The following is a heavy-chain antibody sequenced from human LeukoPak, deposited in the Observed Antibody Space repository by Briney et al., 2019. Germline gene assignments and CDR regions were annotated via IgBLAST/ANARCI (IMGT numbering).Heavy chain of an antibody. D-gene: IGHD6-13*01. CDR2: IYYSGST. V-gene: IGHV4-39*01. J-gene: IGHJ4*02. CDR1: GGSISSSSYY. CDR3: ARQGWYSSSWHFLAPRRFDY. Sequence: SETLSLTCTVSGGSISSSSYYWGWIRQPPGTGLEWIGSIYYSGSTYYNPSLKSRVTISVDTSKNQFSLKLSSVTAADTAVYYCARQGWYSSSWHFLAPRRFDYWGQGTLVTVSS.